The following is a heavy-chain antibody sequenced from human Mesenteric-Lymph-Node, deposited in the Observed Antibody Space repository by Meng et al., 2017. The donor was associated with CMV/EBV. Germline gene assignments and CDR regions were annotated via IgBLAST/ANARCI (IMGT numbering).Heavy chain of an antibody. D-gene: IGHD2-2*02. V-gene: IGHV3-30*04. CDR3: ANGGEVVPAAIGGGVYYYYGMDV. J-gene: IGHJ6*02. Sequence: GGSLRLSCAASGFTFSSYAMHWVRQAPGKGLEWLAVISNDGRIKFYADSVTGRFSISRDNSKNAMYLQMNSLRREDTAVYYCANGGEVVPAAIGGGVYYYYGMDVWGQGTTVTVSS. CDR2: ISNDGRIK. CDR1: GFTFSSYA.